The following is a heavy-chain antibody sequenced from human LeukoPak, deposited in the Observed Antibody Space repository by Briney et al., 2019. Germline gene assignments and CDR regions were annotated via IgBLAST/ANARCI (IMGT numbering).Heavy chain of an antibody. D-gene: IGHD4-17*01. Sequence: PSETLSLTCAVYGGSFSGYYWSWIRQPPGKGLEWIGEINHSGSTNYNPSLKSRVTVSVDTSKNQFSLKLSSVTAADTAVYYCARGPRSGAFDYWGQGTPVTVSS. V-gene: IGHV4-34*01. CDR2: INHSGST. CDR1: GGSFSGYY. J-gene: IGHJ4*02. CDR3: ARGPRSGAFDY.